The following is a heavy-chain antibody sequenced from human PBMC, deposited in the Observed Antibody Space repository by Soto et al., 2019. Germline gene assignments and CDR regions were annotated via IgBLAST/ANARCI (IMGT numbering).Heavy chain of an antibody. V-gene: IGHV3-33*01. D-gene: IGHD2-21*02. CDR3: ARGRGDQYYFDF. Sequence: QVQLVESGGGVVQPGRSLRLSCAASGFAFSSYGMHWVRQAPGKGLEWVAVIWYDGSNKYYADSVKGRFTISRENSKNTWYLQMNSRRADDTAVYYCARGRGDQYYFDFWGQGTLVTVSS. J-gene: IGHJ4*02. CDR1: GFAFSSYG. CDR2: IWYDGSNK.